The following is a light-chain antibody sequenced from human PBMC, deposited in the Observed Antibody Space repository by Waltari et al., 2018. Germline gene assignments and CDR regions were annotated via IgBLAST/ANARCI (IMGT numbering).Light chain of an antibody. CDR1: QSIGTY. V-gene: IGKV1-39*01. CDR3: QQSHSTLAT. CDR2: AAS. Sequence: DIQMTQSPSSLSASIGDRVTITCRASQSIGTYLNWYKQKPGRAPNLLIYAASSLQSGVPSRFSGSGSATDFTLTISNLQPEDFATYYCQQSHSTLATFGQGTKVEIK. J-gene: IGKJ1*01.